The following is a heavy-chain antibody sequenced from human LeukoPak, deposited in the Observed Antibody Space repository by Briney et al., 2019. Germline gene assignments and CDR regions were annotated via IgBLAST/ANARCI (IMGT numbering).Heavy chain of an antibody. CDR1: GGSINSHY. Sequence: PSETLSLTCTVSGGSINSHYWSWIRQPAGKGLEWIGRIYISGSTNYNSSLESRVTMSLDTSNNQFSLKLSSVTAADTAVYYCARALNPLPGTYYFDYWGQGTLVTVSS. V-gene: IGHV4-4*07. D-gene: IGHD2-15*01. CDR3: ARALNPLPGTYYFDY. CDR2: IYISGST. J-gene: IGHJ4*02.